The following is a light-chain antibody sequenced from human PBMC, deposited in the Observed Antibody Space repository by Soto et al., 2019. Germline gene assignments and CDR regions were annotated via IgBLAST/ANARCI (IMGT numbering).Light chain of an antibody. CDR3: QQYGSSPRT. CDR2: GAS. CDR1: QSVSSSY. J-gene: IGKJ2*01. Sequence: EIVLTQSPGTLSLSPGERATLSCRASQSVSSSYLAWYQQKPGQAPRLLIYGASSRATGIPDRFSGSGSGTDFTLTISRLEPEDFEVYYCQQYGSSPRTFGHGTKLEIK. V-gene: IGKV3-20*01.